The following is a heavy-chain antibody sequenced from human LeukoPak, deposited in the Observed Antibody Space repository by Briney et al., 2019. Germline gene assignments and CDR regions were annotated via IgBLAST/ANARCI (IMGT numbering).Heavy chain of an antibody. V-gene: IGHV3-33*01. Sequence: GGSLGLSCAASGFTFSSYGMHWVRQAPGKGLEWVAVIWYDGSNKYYADSVKGRFTISRDNSKSTLYLQMNSLRAEDTAVYYCARLRGVYDAFDIWGQGTMVTVSS. D-gene: IGHD5/OR15-5a*01. CDR2: IWYDGSNK. CDR1: GFTFSSYG. CDR3: ARLRGVYDAFDI. J-gene: IGHJ3*02.